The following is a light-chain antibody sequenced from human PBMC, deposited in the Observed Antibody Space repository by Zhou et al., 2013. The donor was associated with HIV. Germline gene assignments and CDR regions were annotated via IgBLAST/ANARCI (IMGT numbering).Light chain of an antibody. CDR2: GSS. V-gene: IGKV3-15*01. CDR1: QSVSTN. J-gene: IGKJ2*01. CDR3: QHYDNWPPNYT. Sequence: EIVMTQSPATLSVSPGERATLSCRASQSVSTNLAWYQQKPGQAPRLLIYGSSTRATGIPARFSGSGSGTEFTLTVSSMQSEDFAVYYCQHYDNWPPNYTFGLGDQAGDQT.